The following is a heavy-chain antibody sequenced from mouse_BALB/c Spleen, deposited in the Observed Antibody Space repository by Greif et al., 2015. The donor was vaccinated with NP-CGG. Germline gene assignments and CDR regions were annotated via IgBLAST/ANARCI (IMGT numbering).Heavy chain of an antibody. V-gene: IGHV1-9*01. J-gene: IGHJ4*01. CDR3: ARESFTTVVADAMDY. Sequence: VHLVESGVELMKPGASVKISRKATGYTFSSYWIEWVKQRPGHGLEWIGEILPGSGSTNYNEKFKGKATFTADTPSNTAYMQLSSLTSEDSAVYYCARESFTTVVADAMDYWGQGTSVTVSS. CDR1: GYTFSSYW. D-gene: IGHD1-1*01. CDR2: ILPGSGST.